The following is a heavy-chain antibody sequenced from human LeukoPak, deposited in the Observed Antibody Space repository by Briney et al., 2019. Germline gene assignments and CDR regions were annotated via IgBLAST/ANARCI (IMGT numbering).Heavy chain of an antibody. D-gene: IGHD6-6*01. Sequence: GGSLRLSCTASGFTFNNHAMNWVRHAPGKGLEWVSGISGSAGRTFFADSVKGRFTISRDNSKSTLYLQMNSLRAEDTAVYYCARDYSSSSFRVMDYYYMDVWGKGTTVTVSS. CDR3: ARDYSSSSFRVMDYYYMDV. CDR1: GFTFNNHA. J-gene: IGHJ6*03. V-gene: IGHV3-23*01. CDR2: ISGSAGRT.